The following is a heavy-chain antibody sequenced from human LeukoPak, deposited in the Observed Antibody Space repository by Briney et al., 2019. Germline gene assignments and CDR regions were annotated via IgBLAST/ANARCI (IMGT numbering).Heavy chain of an antibody. J-gene: IGHJ4*02. Sequence: GESLKISCKASGYSLGSYWISWVRQMPGKGLEYMGRIDPNDSYTNFSPSFQGHVTISADKSISTAYLQWSSLKASDTAMYYCARSVSYGSGSYSLYWGQGTLVTVSS. D-gene: IGHD3-10*01. CDR1: GYSLGSYW. V-gene: IGHV5-10-1*01. CDR3: ARSVSYGSGSYSLY. CDR2: IDPNDSYT.